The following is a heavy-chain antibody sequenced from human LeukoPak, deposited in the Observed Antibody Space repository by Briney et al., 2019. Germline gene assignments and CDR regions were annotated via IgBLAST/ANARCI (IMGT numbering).Heavy chain of an antibody. Sequence: GGSLRLSCAASGFTFSSYALSWVRQAPGKGLEWVSGISGSGYSRNYAGSVKGRFTISRDNSKNTLYLQMNSLRVEDTAVYYCAKEAGYSGYDYPDYWGQGTLVTVSS. CDR3: AKEAGYSGYDYPDY. CDR1: GFTFSSYA. D-gene: IGHD5-12*01. V-gene: IGHV3-23*01. CDR2: ISGSGYSR. J-gene: IGHJ4*02.